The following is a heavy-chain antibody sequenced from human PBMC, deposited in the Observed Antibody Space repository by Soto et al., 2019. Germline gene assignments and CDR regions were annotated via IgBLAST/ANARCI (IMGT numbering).Heavy chain of an antibody. Sequence: XESLEISCKGSGYSFTSYWIGWVRQMPGKGLEWMGIIYPGDSDTRYSPSFQGQVTISADKSISTAYLQWSSLKASDTAMYYCARQAYCGGDCYPNDAFDIWGQGTMVTVSS. CDR3: ARQAYCGGDCYPNDAFDI. J-gene: IGHJ3*02. V-gene: IGHV5-51*01. CDR2: IYPGDSDT. D-gene: IGHD2-21*02. CDR1: GYSFTSYW.